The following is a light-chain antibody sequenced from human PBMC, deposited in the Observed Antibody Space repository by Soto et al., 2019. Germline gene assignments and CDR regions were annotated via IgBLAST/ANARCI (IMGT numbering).Light chain of an antibody. CDR1: QAVTNNL. Sequence: EIVLTQSPGTLSLSPGERATLSCRASQAVTNNLLAWYQQSLGQAPRLLIYGASNRATGIPDRFSGSGSGTDFTLTISSLEPKDFAVYYCQQYGSSSGWTFGQGTKVDVK. CDR3: QQYGSSSGWT. J-gene: IGKJ1*01. CDR2: GAS. V-gene: IGKV3-20*01.